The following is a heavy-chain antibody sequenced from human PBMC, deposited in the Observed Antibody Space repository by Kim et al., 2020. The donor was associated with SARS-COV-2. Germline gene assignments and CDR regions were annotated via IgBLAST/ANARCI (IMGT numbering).Heavy chain of an antibody. Sequence: YSQKFQGRVTITGDTSTSTAYMGLSSLTSEDTAIYYCATRPGMAVAGFDFWGQGTLVTVSS. CDR3: ATRPGMAVAGFDF. V-gene: IGHV1-3*01. D-gene: IGHD6-19*01. J-gene: IGHJ4*02.